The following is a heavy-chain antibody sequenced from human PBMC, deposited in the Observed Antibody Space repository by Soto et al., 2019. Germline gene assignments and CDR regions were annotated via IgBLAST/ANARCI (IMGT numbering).Heavy chain of an antibody. J-gene: IGHJ6*03. CDR3: ARDLNWNVYYYYYMDV. Sequence: QVQLVESGGGVVEPGRSLRLYCAASGFTFSSYGMHWVRQAPGKGLEWVAVISYDGSNKHYADSVKGRFTISRDNSKNTLYLQMNSLRGEDTGVYYWARDLNWNVYYYYYMDVWVKGTTVTVSS. D-gene: IGHD1-20*01. CDR2: ISYDGSNK. V-gene: IGHV3-30*03. CDR1: GFTFSSYG.